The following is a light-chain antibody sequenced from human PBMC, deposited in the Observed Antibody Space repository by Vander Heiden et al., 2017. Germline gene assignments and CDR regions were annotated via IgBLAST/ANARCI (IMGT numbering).Light chain of an antibody. CDR3: QQRSNWLWT. CDR1: QSVSNY. Sequence: EIVLTHSPATLSSSPGDRPTLSCRASQSVSNYLAKYQQKPGQAPRLLIWDTSKGATGIPARFSGSGSGTDFTLTISSLEPEDFAVYYCQQRSNWLWTFGQGTKVEIK. V-gene: IGKV3-11*01. J-gene: IGKJ1*01. CDR2: DTS.